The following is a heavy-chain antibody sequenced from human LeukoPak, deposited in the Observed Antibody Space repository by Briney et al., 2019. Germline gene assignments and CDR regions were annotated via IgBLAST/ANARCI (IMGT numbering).Heavy chain of an antibody. V-gene: IGHV4-59*01. D-gene: IGHD5-24*01. Sequence: ASETLSLTCTVSGDSISSYYWSWIRQPPGRGLEWIGYIYYSGSPTQYNPSLKSRVIISVDTSKNQFSLNLSSVTAADTAVYYCARVVPDGYSDYWGQGTLVTASS. CDR3: ARVVPDGYSDY. CDR2: IYYSGSPT. J-gene: IGHJ4*02. CDR1: GDSISSYY.